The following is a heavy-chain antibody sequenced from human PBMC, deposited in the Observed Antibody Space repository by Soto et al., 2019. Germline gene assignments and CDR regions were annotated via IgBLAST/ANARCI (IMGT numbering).Heavy chain of an antibody. CDR3: ARDTVLTGMFDV. CDR1: GGSIGSYH. V-gene: IGHV4-59*01. CDR2: VYYTGTT. J-gene: IGHJ4*02. Sequence: SETLSLTCTVSGGSIGSYHWSWVRQPPGKGLEWIASVYYTGTTNYNPSLGSRVTISIDAPENQISLKLTSVTAADTAFYYCARDTVLTGMFDVWGQGTLVTVSS. D-gene: IGHD4-17*01.